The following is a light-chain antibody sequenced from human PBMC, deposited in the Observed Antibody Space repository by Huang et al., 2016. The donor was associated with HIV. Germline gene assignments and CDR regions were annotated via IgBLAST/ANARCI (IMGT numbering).Light chain of an antibody. CDR3: QQHNSWPRT. CDR2: AAA. V-gene: IGKV3-15*01. Sequence: EIVMTQSPATLSVSPGERATLSCRTSQSVGSNLAWYQQRRGQAPRLLIYAAAPRAPGIPARFSDSGSVPEFPLNGSSLQSEDFAVYYCQQHNSWPRTFGQGTRV. CDR1: QSVGSN. J-gene: IGKJ1*01.